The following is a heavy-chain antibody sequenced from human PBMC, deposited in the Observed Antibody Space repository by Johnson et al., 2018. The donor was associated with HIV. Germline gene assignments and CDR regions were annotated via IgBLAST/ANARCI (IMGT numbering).Heavy chain of an antibody. V-gene: IGHV3-66*01. D-gene: IGHD1-26*01. CDR3: ARESANSGRYSGAFDV. Sequence: VQLVESGGGLVQPGGSLRLSCAASGFTFSSYDMHWVRQATGKGLEWVSVIYSGGTTYYADSVKGRFTISRDNSKNTLYLQMNSLRAEDTAVYYCARESANSGRYSGAFDVWGQGTMVIVSS. J-gene: IGHJ3*01. CDR1: GFTFSSYD. CDR2: IYSGGTT.